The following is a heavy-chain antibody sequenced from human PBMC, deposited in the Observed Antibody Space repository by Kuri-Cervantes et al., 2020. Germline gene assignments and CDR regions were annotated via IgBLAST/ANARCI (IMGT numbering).Heavy chain of an antibody. Sequence: SETLSLTCAVNGGPFSGYSWTWIRQPPGKGLEWIGEINHRGSTNYNPSLKSRVTISVDTSKNQFFLKLSSATAADTAVYYCARGSVYGDYVRSTSLAYWGQGTLVTDSS. D-gene: IGHD4-17*01. J-gene: IGHJ4*02. V-gene: IGHV4-34*01. CDR2: INHRGST. CDR3: ARGSVYGDYVRSTSLAY. CDR1: GGPFSGYS.